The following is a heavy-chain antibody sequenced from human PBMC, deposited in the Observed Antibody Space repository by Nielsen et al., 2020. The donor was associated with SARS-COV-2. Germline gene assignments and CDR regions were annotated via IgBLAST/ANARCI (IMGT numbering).Heavy chain of an antibody. CDR3: ASVHDYGSY. CDR1: GFTFDDYA. J-gene: IGHJ4*02. Sequence: GGSLRLSCAASGFTFDDYAMHWVRQAPGKGLEWVSGISWNSGSIGYADSVKGRFTISGDNAKNSLYLQMNSLRAEDTALYYCASVHDYGSYWGQGTLVTVSS. V-gene: IGHV3-9*01. CDR2: ISWNSGSI. D-gene: IGHD4-17*01.